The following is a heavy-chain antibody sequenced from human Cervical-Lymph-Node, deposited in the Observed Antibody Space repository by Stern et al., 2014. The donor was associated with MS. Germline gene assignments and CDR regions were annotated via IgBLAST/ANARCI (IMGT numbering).Heavy chain of an antibody. CDR1: GFTFSSYS. D-gene: IGHD5-18*01. CDR2: ISSSSSTI. Sequence: EVQLVESGGGLVQPGGSLRLSCAASGFTFSSYSMNWVRQAPGKGLERVSYISSSSSTIYYADSVKGRFTISRDNAKNSLYLQMNSLRDEDTAVYYCARGQGIQLWFPSYYGMDVWGQGTTVTVSS. V-gene: IGHV3-48*02. CDR3: ARGQGIQLWFPSYYGMDV. J-gene: IGHJ6*02.